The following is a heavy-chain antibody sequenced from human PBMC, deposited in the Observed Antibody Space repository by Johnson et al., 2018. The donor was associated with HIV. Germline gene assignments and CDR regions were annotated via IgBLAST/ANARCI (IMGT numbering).Heavy chain of an antibody. Sequence: SSYWMSWVRQAPGKGLEWVAVISYDGSNKNYADSVKGRFAFSRDNSKNTLYLQMNSLRAEDTAVYYFARADWGYDSSAFDAFDIWGQGTMVTVSS. CDR1: SSYW. CDR3: ARADWGYDSSAFDAFDI. CDR2: ISYDGSNK. V-gene: IGHV3-30*09. D-gene: IGHD3-22*01. J-gene: IGHJ3*02.